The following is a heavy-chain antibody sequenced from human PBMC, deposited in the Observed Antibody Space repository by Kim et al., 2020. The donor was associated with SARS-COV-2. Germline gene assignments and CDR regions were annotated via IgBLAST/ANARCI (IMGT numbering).Heavy chain of an antibody. J-gene: IGHJ4*01. CDR1: GYSFTRHA. V-gene: IGHV1-3*04. CDR2: ITTGDGDT. Sequence: ASVKVSCKPFGYSFTRHAIHWVRQAPGQRPEWLGYITTGDGDTQYSQNLQGRVTMTRDTSASTAHMELSSLRPEDPGVYYCVTFGEMSYWGHGTLVTVSS. CDR3: VTFGEMSY. D-gene: IGHD2-21*01.